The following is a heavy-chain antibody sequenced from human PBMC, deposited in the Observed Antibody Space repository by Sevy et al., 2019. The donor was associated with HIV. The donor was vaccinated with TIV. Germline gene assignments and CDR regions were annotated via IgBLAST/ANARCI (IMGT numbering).Heavy chain of an antibody. D-gene: IGHD3-10*01. CDR3: ARVSGIPEWDAFDI. Sequence: WGSLRLSCAASGFTFSSYWMSWVRQAPGKGVEWVANIKQDGSEKYYVDSVKGRFTISRDNAKNSLSLQMNSLRAEDTAVYYCARVSGIPEWDAFDIWGQGTMVTVSS. V-gene: IGHV3-7*01. CDR2: IKQDGSEK. CDR1: GFTFSSYW. J-gene: IGHJ3*02.